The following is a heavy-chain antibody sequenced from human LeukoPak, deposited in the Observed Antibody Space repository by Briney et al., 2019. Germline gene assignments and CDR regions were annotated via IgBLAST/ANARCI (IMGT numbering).Heavy chain of an antibody. CDR1: GFTFSSYA. J-gene: IGHJ4*02. V-gene: IGHV3-23*01. CDR2: ISGSGGST. D-gene: IGHD5-12*01. CDR3: ARGTTGGYSPSH. Sequence: GGSLRLSCAASGFTFSSYAMSWVRQAPGKGLEWVSTISGSGGSTYYADSVKGRFTISRDNAKNSLYLQMNSLRAEDTAVYYCARGTTGGYSPSHWGQGTLVTVSS.